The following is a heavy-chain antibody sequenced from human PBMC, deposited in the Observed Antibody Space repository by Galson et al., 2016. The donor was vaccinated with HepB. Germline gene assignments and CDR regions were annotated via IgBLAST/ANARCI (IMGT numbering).Heavy chain of an antibody. CDR1: GYTFTNYF. Sequence: SVKVSCKASGYTFTNYFIHWVRQAPGQGLEWVGWINPNSGGTKYPQKFQGRVTMTRDTSISTVYMGLNRLTSDDTSVYYCARLVPTLRGYSDYEPIDSWGQGTLIIVSS. J-gene: IGHJ5*01. CDR3: ARLVPTLRGYSDYEPIDS. V-gene: IGHV1-2*02. CDR2: INPNSGGT. D-gene: IGHD5-12*01.